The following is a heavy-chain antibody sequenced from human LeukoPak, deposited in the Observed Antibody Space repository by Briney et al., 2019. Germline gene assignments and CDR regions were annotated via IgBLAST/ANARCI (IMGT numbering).Heavy chain of an antibody. Sequence: SVTLSLTCTVSGGSISSYYWSWIRQPPGKGLEWIGYIYYSGSTNYNPSLKSRVTMSVDTSKNQFSLKLSSVTAADTAVYYCARGPNDYGDPHFDYWGQGTLVTVSS. D-gene: IGHD4/OR15-4a*01. V-gene: IGHV4-59*01. CDR3: ARGPNDYGDPHFDY. CDR2: IYYSGST. J-gene: IGHJ4*02. CDR1: GGSISSYY.